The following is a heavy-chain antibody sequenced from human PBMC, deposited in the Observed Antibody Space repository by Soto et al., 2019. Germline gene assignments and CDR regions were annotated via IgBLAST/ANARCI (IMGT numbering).Heavy chain of an antibody. CDR1: GGSVRSSRYY. CDR2: IYFSGKS. CDR3: TRLDKSGLGSKNFSYMYV. V-gene: IGHV4-39*01. J-gene: IGHJ6*03. Sequence: SETLSLTCIVSGGSVRSSRYYWGWIRQPPGKGLECIGTIYFSGKSYYNPSLKSRVTMSVDTSRNQFSLELNSVAATDTATYYCTRLDKSGLGSKNFSYMYVWGKGTRVTVSS. D-gene: IGHD5-12*01.